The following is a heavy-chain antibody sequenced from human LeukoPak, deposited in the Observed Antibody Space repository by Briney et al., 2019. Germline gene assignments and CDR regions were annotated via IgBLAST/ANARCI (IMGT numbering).Heavy chain of an antibody. Sequence: GGSLRLSCAASGFNFRFYAMTWVRQAPGKGLEWVSRVSGGGDNTYYADSVKGRFSISRDNSKNTLYLQMNSLRAEDTAVYYCAKDGSLLLWFGEWGYFDYWGQGTLVTVSS. V-gene: IGHV3-23*01. CDR1: GFNFRFYA. D-gene: IGHD3-10*01. CDR3: AKDGSLLLWFGEWGYFDY. CDR2: VSGGGDNT. J-gene: IGHJ4*02.